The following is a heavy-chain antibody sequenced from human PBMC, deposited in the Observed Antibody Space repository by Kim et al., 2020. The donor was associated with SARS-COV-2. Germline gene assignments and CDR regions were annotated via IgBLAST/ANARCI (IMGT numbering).Heavy chain of an antibody. CDR1: GFTFSSYG. D-gene: IGHD6-13*01. CDR2: ISYDGSNK. V-gene: IGHV3-30*18. J-gene: IGHJ6*02. Sequence: GGSLRLSCAASGFTFSSYGMHWVRQAPGKGLEWVAVISYDGSNKYYADSVKGRFTISRDNSKNTLYLQMNSLRAEDTAVYYCAKIRGSSWTEGIYYYYGMDVWGQGTTVTVSS. CDR3: AKIRGSSWTEGIYYYYGMDV.